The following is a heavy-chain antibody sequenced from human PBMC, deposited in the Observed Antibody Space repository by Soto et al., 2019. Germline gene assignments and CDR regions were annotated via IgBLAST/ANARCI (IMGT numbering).Heavy chain of an antibody. CDR2: IGTAGDT. J-gene: IGHJ3*02. V-gene: IGHV3-13*01. Sequence: EVQLVESGGGLVQPGGSLRLSCEASGFNFSSYDMHWVRQATGKGLEWVSVIGTAGDTFYTGSVKGRFTISRENGKNSLYLQMHSLRAGDTAVYYCARAGQGASCSGGSCYLGASDIWGQGTMVTVSS. D-gene: IGHD2-15*01. CDR3: ARAGQGASCSGGSCYLGASDI. CDR1: GFNFSSYD.